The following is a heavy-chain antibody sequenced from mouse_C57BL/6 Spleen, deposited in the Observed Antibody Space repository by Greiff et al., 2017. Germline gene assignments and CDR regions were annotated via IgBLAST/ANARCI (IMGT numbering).Heavy chain of an antibody. J-gene: IGHJ1*03. CDR2: IRSKSNNYAT. CDR1: GFSFNTYA. CDR3: VRNHYDYDWYFDV. Sequence: EVKLMESGGGLVQPKGSLKLSCAASGFSFNTYAMNWVRQAPGKGLEWVARIRSKSNNYATYYADSVKDRFTISRDDSESMLYLQMNNLKTEDTAMYYCVRNHYDYDWYFDVWGTGTTVTVSS. D-gene: IGHD2-4*01. V-gene: IGHV10-1*01.